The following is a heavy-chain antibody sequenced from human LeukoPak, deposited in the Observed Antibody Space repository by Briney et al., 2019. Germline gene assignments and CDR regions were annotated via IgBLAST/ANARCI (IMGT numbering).Heavy chain of an antibody. CDR2: ISYDGSNK. J-gene: IGHJ4*02. V-gene: IGHV3-30*03. CDR3: ARDPAKFWSGHDY. CDR1: GFTFSNYG. D-gene: IGHD3-3*01. Sequence: GRSLRPSCTASGFTFSNYGMHWVRQPPGKGLEWVAVISYDGSNKYYADSVKGRFTISRDNSKNTLYVQMNSLRAEDTAVYYCARDPAKFWSGHDYWGQGTLVTVSS.